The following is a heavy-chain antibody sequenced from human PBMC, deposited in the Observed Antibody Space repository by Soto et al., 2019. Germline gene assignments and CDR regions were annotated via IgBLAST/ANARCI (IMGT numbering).Heavy chain of an antibody. CDR3: ARDQLVRGVCGMDV. V-gene: IGHV1-18*01. CDR2: ISAYNGNT. J-gene: IGHJ6*02. D-gene: IGHD3-10*01. CDR1: GYTFTSYG. Sequence: QVQLVQSGAEVKKPGASVKVSCKASGYTFTSYGISWVRQAPGQGLEWTGWISAYNGNTNYAQKLQGRVTMTTDTSTSTAHMELRSLRSDDAVVYYCARDQLVRGVCGMDVWGQGTTVTVSS.